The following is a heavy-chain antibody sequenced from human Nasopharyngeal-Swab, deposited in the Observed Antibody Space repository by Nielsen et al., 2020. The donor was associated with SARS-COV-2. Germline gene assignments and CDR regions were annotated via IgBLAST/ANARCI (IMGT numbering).Heavy chain of an antibody. CDR2: ISGSGDTT. CDR3: AKAPYLRGLDV. V-gene: IGHV3-23*01. D-gene: IGHD2-21*01. J-gene: IGHJ6*02. Sequence: WIRQPPGKGLEWVSIISGSGDTTYYADSVKDRFTISRDNSKNTLFLQTNGLRVEDTAVYYCAKAPYLRGLDVWGQGTTVTVSS.